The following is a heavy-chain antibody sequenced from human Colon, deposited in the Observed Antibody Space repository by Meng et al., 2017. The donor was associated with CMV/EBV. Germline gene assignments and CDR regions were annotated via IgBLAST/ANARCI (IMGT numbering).Heavy chain of an antibody. CDR2: INHSGST. CDR3: ARGRRVYYYYGMDV. D-gene: IGHD1-14*01. Sequence: SETLSLTCAVYGGSFSGYYWSWIRQPPGKGLEWIGEINHSGSTNYNPSLKSRVTISVDTSKNQFPLKLSSVTAADTAVYYCARGRRVYYYYGMDVWGQGTTVTVSS. V-gene: IGHV4-34*01. CDR1: GGSFSGYY. J-gene: IGHJ6*02.